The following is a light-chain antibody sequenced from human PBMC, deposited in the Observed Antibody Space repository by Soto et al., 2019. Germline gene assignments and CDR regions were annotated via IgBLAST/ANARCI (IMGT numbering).Light chain of an antibody. Sequence: DIQMTQSPSSLSASVGDRVTITCRASQGIGKDLGWYQQRPGKAPNRLIYAASTLQSGVPSRFSGSGSGTEFTLTISSLQPEDFTTYYCLQHNSYPRTFGQGTKVEIK. V-gene: IGKV1-17*01. J-gene: IGKJ1*01. CDR2: AAS. CDR3: LQHNSYPRT. CDR1: QGIGKD.